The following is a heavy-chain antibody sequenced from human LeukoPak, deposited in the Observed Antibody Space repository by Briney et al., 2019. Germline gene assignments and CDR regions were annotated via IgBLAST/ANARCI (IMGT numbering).Heavy chain of an antibody. Sequence: PGGSLRLSCAASGFTFSSYAMHWVRQAPGKGLEWVAVISYDGSNKYYADSVKGRFTISRDNSKNTLYLQMNSLRAEDTAVYYCATTLSGWSPPQTSYYSYYMDVWGKGTTVTISS. CDR2: ISYDGSNK. V-gene: IGHV3-30*04. D-gene: IGHD6-19*01. CDR1: GFTFSSYA. CDR3: ATTLSGWSPPQTSYYSYYMDV. J-gene: IGHJ6*03.